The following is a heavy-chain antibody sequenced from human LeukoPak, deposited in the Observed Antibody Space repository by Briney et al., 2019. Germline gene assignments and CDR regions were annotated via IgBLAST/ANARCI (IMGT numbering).Heavy chain of an antibody. D-gene: IGHD3-10*01. Sequence: GGSLRLSCAASGFTFSWYWMSWVRQAPGKGLEWVANIKQDGSEKNYVDSVKGRFTISRDNAKNTVYLQMNNLRVEDTAVYYCARRYYYDSDNYYNLGEFGMDVWGQGTTVTVSS. V-gene: IGHV3-7*01. J-gene: IGHJ6*02. CDR3: ARRYYYDSDNYYNLGEFGMDV. CDR2: IKQDGSEK. CDR1: GFTFSWYW.